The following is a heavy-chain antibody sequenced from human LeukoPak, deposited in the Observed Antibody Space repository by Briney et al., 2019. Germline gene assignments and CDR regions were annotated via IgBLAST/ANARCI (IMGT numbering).Heavy chain of an antibody. CDR2: ISTYNGNT. CDR1: GYTFTSYG. J-gene: IGHJ4*02. D-gene: IGHD3-22*01. CDR3: ARNYHDGRGYPKFDY. V-gene: IGHV1-18*01. Sequence: GASVKVSCKASGYTFTSYGFSWVRQAPGQGLEWKGWISTYNGNTNYAQKLQGRVTLTTDTSTYTAYMELRSLRSDDTAVYYCARNYHDGRGYPKFDYWGQGTLVTVSS.